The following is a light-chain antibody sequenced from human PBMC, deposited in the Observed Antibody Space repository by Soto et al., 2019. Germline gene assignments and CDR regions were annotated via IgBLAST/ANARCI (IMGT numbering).Light chain of an antibody. CDR3: QQANSFPIT. CDR2: GAT. CDR1: QGISTW. J-gene: IGKJ5*01. V-gene: IGKV1-12*01. Sequence: EIQMTQSPSSLSASVGDRATITCRSSQGISTWLAWYQQKAGKAPNLLIYGATNLHSGVPPRFSGSGSGTNFTLTISSLQPEDFATYYCQQANSFPITFGQGTRLEIK.